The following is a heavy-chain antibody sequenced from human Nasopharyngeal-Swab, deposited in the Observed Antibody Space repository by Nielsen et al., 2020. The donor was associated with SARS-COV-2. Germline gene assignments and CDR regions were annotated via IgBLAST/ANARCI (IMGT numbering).Heavy chain of an antibody. J-gene: IGHJ3*02. D-gene: IGHD1-7*01. CDR1: GFTFSSYG. CDR2: IWYDGSNK. V-gene: IGHV3-33*01. Sequence: GESLKISCAASGFTFSSYGMHWVRQAPGKGLGGVAVIWYDGSNKYYADSVKGRFTISRDNSKNTLYLQMNSLRAEDTAVYYCARDIPFAVTGTTPPDAFDIWGQGTMVTVSS. CDR3: ARDIPFAVTGTTPPDAFDI.